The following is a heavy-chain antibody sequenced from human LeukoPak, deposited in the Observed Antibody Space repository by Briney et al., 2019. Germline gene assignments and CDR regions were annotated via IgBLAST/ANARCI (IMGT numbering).Heavy chain of an antibody. V-gene: IGHV6-1*01. J-gene: IGHJ4*02. CDR1: GDSFSSNSAA. D-gene: IGHD4/OR15-4a*01. Sequence: SQTPSHTCALSGDSFSSNSAAWNWVRQSPSRGLEWLGRTYYRSKWYNDYAVSVKSRITINPDTSKNQFSLQLNSVTPEDTAVYYCARVYGGRGPKRGEFDYWGQGTLVTVSS. CDR2: TYYRSKWYN. CDR3: ARVYGGRGPKRGEFDY.